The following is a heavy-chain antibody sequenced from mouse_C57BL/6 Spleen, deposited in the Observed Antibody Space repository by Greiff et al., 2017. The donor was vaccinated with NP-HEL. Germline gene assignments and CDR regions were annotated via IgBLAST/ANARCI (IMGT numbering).Heavy chain of an antibody. CDR3: ARSTFYYCDY. CDR2: IYPGSGNT. CDR1: GYTFTDYY. J-gene: IGHJ2*01. Sequence: QVQLKESGAELVRPGASVKLSCKASGYTFTDYYINWVKQRPGQGLEWIARIYPGSGNTYYNEKFKGKATLTAEKSSSTAYMQLSSLTSEDSAVYFCARSTFYYCDYWGQGTTLTVSS. V-gene: IGHV1-76*01.